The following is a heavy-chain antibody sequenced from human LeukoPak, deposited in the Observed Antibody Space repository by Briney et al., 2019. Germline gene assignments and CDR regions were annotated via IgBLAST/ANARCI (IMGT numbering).Heavy chain of an antibody. D-gene: IGHD1-26*01. J-gene: IGHJ4*02. CDR3: ARGQWELTLGY. Sequence: PSETLSLTXAVYGGSFSGYYWSWIRQPPGKGLEWIGEINHSGSTNYNPSLKSRVTISVDTSKNQFSLKLSSVTAADTAVYYCARGQWELTLGYWGQGTLVTVSS. V-gene: IGHV4-34*01. CDR2: INHSGST. CDR1: GGSFSGYY.